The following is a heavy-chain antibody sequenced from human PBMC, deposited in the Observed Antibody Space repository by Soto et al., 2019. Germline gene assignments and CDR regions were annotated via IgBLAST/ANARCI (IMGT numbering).Heavy chain of an antibody. Sequence: EVQLVESGGGLVQPGGSLRLSCAASGFTLSGYWMHWVRQVPGKGLVWVSRISSDGRTTNYADSVGGRFTISRDNAENTLYVQMNSLRAEDTAVYYCVRGNSGYGNFDYWGQGTLVTVSS. CDR3: VRGNSGYGNFDY. V-gene: IGHV3-74*01. CDR2: ISSDGRTT. CDR1: GFTLSGYW. D-gene: IGHD5-12*01. J-gene: IGHJ4*02.